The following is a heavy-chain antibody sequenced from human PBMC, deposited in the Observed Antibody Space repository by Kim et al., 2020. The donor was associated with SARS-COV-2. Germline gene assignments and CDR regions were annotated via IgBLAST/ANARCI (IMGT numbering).Heavy chain of an antibody. CDR2: INHSGST. Sequence: SETLSLTCAVYSGSFSGYYWSWIRQPPGKGLEWIGEINHSGSTNYNPSLKSRVTISVDTSKNQFSLKLSSVTAADTAVYYCARGVWWELRIDYWGQGTLV. V-gene: IGHV4-34*01. CDR1: SGSFSGYY. J-gene: IGHJ4*02. D-gene: IGHD1-26*01. CDR3: ARGVWWELRIDY.